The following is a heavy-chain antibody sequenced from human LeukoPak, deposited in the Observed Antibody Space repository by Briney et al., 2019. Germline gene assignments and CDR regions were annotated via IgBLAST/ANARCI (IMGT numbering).Heavy chain of an antibody. CDR3: ARSGGDIVVVPAAIQFDY. V-gene: IGHV1-3*01. CDR2: INADDGNT. CDR1: GYTFRSYA. J-gene: IGHJ4*02. Sequence: ASVKVSCKASGYTFRSYAMHWARQAPGQGLEWMGWINADDGNTKYSQKLQGRVTITRDTSAISAYMELSSLRSEDTAVYYCARSGGDIVVVPAAIQFDYWGQGTLVTVSS. D-gene: IGHD2-2*01.